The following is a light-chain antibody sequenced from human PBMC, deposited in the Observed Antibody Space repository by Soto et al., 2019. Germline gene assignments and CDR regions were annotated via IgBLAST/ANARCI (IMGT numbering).Light chain of an antibody. Sequence: EIVLTQSPGTLSLSPGERATLSCRASQSVSSSYLAWYQQKPGQAPRLLIYGASSRATGIPDRFSGSGSGAAFTLTISSLELEDFAVYYCQQYGSWWTFGQGTKVEIK. CDR3: QQYGSWWT. V-gene: IGKV3-20*01. CDR2: GAS. CDR1: QSVSSSY. J-gene: IGKJ1*01.